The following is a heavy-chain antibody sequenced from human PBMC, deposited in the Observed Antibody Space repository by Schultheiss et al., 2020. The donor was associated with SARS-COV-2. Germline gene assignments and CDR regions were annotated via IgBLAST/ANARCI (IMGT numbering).Heavy chain of an antibody. CDR2: ISYDGSNK. V-gene: IGHV3-30*18. J-gene: IGHJ2*01. CDR3: AKSHSTTVTGGYFDL. CDR1: GFTFSSYG. D-gene: IGHD4-17*01. Sequence: GGSLRLSCAASGFTFSSYGMHWVRQAPGKGLEWVAVISYDGSNKYYADSVKGRFTISRDNAKNTLYLQMNSLRAEDTAVYYCAKSHSTTVTGGYFDLWGRGTLVTVSS.